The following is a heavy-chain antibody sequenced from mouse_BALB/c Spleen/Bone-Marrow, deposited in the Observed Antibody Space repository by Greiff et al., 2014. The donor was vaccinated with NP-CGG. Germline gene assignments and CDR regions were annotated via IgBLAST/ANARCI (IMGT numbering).Heavy chain of an antibody. Sequence: QVHVKQSGPGLVAPSQSLPITCTVSGFSLTDYGVSWIRQPPGKGLEWLGVIWGGGITYYNSTLKSRLSISKDNSKSQVFLKMNSLQTDDTAMYYCAKHDTTVVLDYWGQGTTLTVSS. CDR1: GFSLTDYG. V-gene: IGHV2-6-5*01. J-gene: IGHJ2*01. D-gene: IGHD1-1*01. CDR2: IWGGGIT. CDR3: AKHDTTVVLDY.